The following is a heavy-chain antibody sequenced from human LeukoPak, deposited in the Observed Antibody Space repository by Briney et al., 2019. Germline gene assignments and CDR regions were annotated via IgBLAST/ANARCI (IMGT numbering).Heavy chain of an antibody. D-gene: IGHD3-9*01. Sequence: ASVKVSCKASGYTFTRYGISWVRQAPGQGLEWMGWISAYNGNTDYAQNLPGRVTLATGTSPSTAYMELRSLRSDDTAVYYCAREGLDILTGYPHDYWGQGTLVTVSS. CDR1: GYTFTRYG. CDR2: ISAYNGNT. J-gene: IGHJ4*02. V-gene: IGHV1-18*01. CDR3: AREGLDILTGYPHDY.